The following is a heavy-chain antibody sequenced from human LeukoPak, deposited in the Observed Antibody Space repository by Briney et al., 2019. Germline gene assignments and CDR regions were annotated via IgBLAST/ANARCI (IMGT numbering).Heavy chain of an antibody. D-gene: IGHD4-11*01. CDR3: ARGDSNFPFDY. Sequence: SETLSLTCAVYVGSFSGYYWSWIRQPPGKGLEGIGQINHSGSTNYTPSLKNRVTISVDTSKIQFSLELNSVTAADTAVYYCARGDSNFPFDYWRQGTLVTVSS. J-gene: IGHJ4*02. CDR2: INHSGST. CDR1: VGSFSGYY. V-gene: IGHV4-34*01.